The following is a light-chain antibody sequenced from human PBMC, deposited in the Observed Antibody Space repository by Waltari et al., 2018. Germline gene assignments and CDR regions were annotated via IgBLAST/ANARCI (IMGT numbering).Light chain of an antibody. J-gene: IGLJ2*01. V-gene: IGLV2-23*02. Sequence: QSALTQPASVSGSPGQSITISCTGTSSDVGNYKRVSWYQQHPGKAPKLMIYAVHKRPSGVSDRFSGSKSGDMASLTISGLQPKDEAEYFCSSYAGSSKGVFGGGTKVTVL. CDR3: SSYAGSSKGV. CDR2: AVH. CDR1: SSDVGNYKR.